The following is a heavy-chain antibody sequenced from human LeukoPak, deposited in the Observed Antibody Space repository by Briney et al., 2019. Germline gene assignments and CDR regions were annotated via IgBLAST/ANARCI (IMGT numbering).Heavy chain of an antibody. Sequence: SETLSLTCTVSGGSISSYYWSWIRQPPGKGLECIGYIYYSGSTNYNPSLKSRVTISVDTSKNHFSLKLSSVTAADTAVYYCARWNGDYDPLPFDYWGQGTLVTVSS. CDR3: ARWNGDYDPLPFDY. CDR2: IYYSGST. V-gene: IGHV4-59*01. CDR1: GGSISSYY. D-gene: IGHD4-17*01. J-gene: IGHJ4*02.